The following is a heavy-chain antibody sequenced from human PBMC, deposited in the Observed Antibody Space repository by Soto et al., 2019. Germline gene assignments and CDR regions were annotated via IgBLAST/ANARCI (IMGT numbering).Heavy chain of an antibody. Sequence: PSETLSLTCTVSGGSISSGGYSWSWIRQPPGKGLEWIGYIYHSGRIYYNPSLKSRVTISVDRSKNQFSLKLSSVTAADTAVYYCARVPSPRGQGTLVTVSS. CDR1: GGSISSGGYS. V-gene: IGHV4-30-2*01. CDR3: ARVPSP. J-gene: IGHJ5*02. CDR2: IYHSGRI.